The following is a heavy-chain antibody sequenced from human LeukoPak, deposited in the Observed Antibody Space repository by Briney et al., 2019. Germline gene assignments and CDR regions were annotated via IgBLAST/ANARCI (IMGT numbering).Heavy chain of an antibody. V-gene: IGHV3-23*01. CDR1: GFTFVGNA. CDR2: ISGSGDA. Sequence: PGGSLRLSCAASGFTFVGNAVTWVRQAPGKGLEWVSTISGSGDAYCADSVKGRFTISRDDSKSTLSLQMNSLRAEDTALYYCAKKYYYGSGTYIFYFDYWGQGTPVTVSS. J-gene: IGHJ4*02. D-gene: IGHD3-10*01. CDR3: AKKYYYGSGTYIFYFDY.